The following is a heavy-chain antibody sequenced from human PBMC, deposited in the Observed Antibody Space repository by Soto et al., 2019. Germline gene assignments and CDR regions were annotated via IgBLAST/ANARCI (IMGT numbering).Heavy chain of an antibody. CDR3: ARGRTLITVTYLDY. V-gene: IGHV4-34*01. CDR1: GGCFSGYY. D-gene: IGHD1-20*01. J-gene: IGHJ4*02. Sequence: SETLSLTCAVYGGCFSGYYWTWIRQAPGKRREWSGEISRCESTNYKPPLRGRATISVDTSKNQVSLKVSSVTAADTAVYYCARGRTLITVTYLDYWGQGTLVTVSS. CDR2: ISRCEST.